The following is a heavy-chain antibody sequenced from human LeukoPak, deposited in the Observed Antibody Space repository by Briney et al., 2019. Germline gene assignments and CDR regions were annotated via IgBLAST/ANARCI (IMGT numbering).Heavy chain of an antibody. Sequence: SETLSLTCAVYGGSFSGYFCNWLRQPPGKGLEWIGEVNHTGSTNYNPSLKSRVTISVDTSKNQFSLKLTSMTAADTAVYYCAGRYLYYYYYYMDVWGKGTTVTVSS. CDR3: AGRYLYYYYYYMDV. J-gene: IGHJ6*03. D-gene: IGHD2-2*02. CDR2: VNHTGST. V-gene: IGHV4-34*01. CDR1: GGSFSGYF.